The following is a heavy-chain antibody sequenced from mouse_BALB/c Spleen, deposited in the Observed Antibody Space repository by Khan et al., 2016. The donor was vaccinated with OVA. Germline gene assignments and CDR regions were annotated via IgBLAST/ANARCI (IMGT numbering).Heavy chain of an antibody. V-gene: IGHV3-8*02. J-gene: IGHJ4*01. CDR2: VTYSGNT. D-gene: IGHD1-1*01. Sequence: EVQLQESGPSLVKPSQTLSLTCSVTGDSITSGFWNWIRKFPGNKFEYMGYVTYSGNTYYNPSLKTRISITRDTSKSQFFLQMNSVTTKDTDTYFRARSYGSCAMDYWGQGTSVTVSS. CDR1: GDSITSGF. CDR3: ARSYGSCAMDY.